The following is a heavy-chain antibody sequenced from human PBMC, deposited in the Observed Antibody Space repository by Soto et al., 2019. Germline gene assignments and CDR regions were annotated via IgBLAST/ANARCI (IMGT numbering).Heavy chain of an antibody. V-gene: IGHV3-23*01. J-gene: IGHJ4*02. CDR1: GFTFSSYA. CDR2: ISGSGGST. D-gene: IGHD3-9*01. Sequence: PGGSLRLSCAASGFTFSSYAMSWVRQAPGKGLEWVSAISGSGGSTYYADSVKGRFTISRDNSKNTLYLQMNSLRAEDTAVYYCAKRGVRYYDILNGYSKEPQIDYWGQGPLVTVS. CDR3: AKRGVRYYDILNGYSKEPQIDY.